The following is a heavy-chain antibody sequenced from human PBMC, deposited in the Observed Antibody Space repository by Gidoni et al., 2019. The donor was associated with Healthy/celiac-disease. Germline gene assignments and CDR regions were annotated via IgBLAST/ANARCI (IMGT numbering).Heavy chain of an antibody. CDR3: ARDGQWLAPDY. Sequence: QVQLVESGGGVVQPGRSRRLPCAASGFTFSSYGMHWVRQAPGKGLEWVAVIWYDGSNKYYADSVKGRFTISRDNSKNTLYLQMNSLRAEDTAVYYCARDGQWLAPDYWGQGTLVTVSS. CDR2: IWYDGSNK. J-gene: IGHJ4*02. V-gene: IGHV3-33*01. D-gene: IGHD6-19*01. CDR1: GFTFSSYG.